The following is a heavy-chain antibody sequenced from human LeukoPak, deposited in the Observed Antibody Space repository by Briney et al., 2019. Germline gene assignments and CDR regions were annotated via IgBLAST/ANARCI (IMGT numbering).Heavy chain of an antibody. CDR3: ARDQGHYDFWSGYYTGAFPYGMDV. Sequence: PSETLSLTCTVSGGSISSYYWSWIRQPPGKGLEWIGYIYYSGTTNYNPSLKSRVTISVDTSKNQFSLKLSSVTAADTAVYYCARDQGHYDFWSGYYTGAFPYGMDVWGQGTTVTVSS. CDR1: GGSISSYY. J-gene: IGHJ6*02. V-gene: IGHV4-59*12. D-gene: IGHD3-3*01. CDR2: IYYSGTT.